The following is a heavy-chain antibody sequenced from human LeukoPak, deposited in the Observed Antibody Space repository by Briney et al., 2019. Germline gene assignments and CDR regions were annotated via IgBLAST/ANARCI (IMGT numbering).Heavy chain of an antibody. CDR3: ARHYDSNSYGPGY. Sequence: GGSLRLSCAASRFTFSSYSLNWVRQAPGKGLEWVSSISSSSSYIYYADSVKGRFTTSRDNAKNSLYLQMNSLRAEDTAVYYCARHYDSNSYGPGYWGQGTLVTVSS. D-gene: IGHD3-22*01. CDR2: ISSSSSYI. J-gene: IGHJ4*02. CDR1: RFTFSSYS. V-gene: IGHV3-21*01.